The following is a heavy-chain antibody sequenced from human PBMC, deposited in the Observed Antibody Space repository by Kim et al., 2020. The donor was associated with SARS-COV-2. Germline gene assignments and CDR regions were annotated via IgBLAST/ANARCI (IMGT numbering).Heavy chain of an antibody. CDR2: ISSSSAYI. V-gene: IGHV3-21*01. Sequence: GGSLRLSCAASGFTFSTYSMSWVRQAPGKGLEWVSSISSSSAYIYYSDSVKGRFTISRDNANNSLYLQMNTLRAEDTAVYYCARDWGGGSSWVQGTLVTVSS. CDR1: GFTFSTYS. D-gene: IGHD2-15*01. J-gene: IGHJ5*02. CDR3: ARDWGGGSS.